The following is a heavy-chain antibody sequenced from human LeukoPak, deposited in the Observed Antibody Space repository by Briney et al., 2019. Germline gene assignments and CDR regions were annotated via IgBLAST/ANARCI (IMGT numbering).Heavy chain of an antibody. D-gene: IGHD5-18*01. Sequence: RASVRVSCKASGGTFSSYAISWVRQAPGQGLEWMGGTIPIFGTANYAQKFQGRVTITADKSTSTAYMELSSLRSEDTAVYYCARVDSYGSYLFDYWGQGTLVTVSS. J-gene: IGHJ4*02. V-gene: IGHV1-69*06. CDR3: ARVDSYGSYLFDY. CDR2: TIPIFGTA. CDR1: GGTFSSYA.